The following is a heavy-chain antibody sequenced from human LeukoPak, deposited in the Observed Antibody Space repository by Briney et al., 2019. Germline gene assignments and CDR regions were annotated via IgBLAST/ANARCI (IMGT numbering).Heavy chain of an antibody. CDR2: IKQDGSEK. CDR3: ARDRKFDY. V-gene: IGHV3-7*01. CDR1: GFTSSSYW. Sequence: GGSLRLSCAASGFTSSSYWMSWVRQAPGKGLEWVADIKQDGSEKYYVDSVKGRFTISRDNAKNSLYLQMNSLRVEDTAVYYCARDRKFDYWGQGTLVTVSS. J-gene: IGHJ4*02.